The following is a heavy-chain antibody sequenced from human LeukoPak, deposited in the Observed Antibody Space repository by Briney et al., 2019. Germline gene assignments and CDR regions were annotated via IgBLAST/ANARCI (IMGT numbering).Heavy chain of an antibody. Sequence: GGSLRLSCAASGFTFSSYAMSWVRQAPGKGLEWVANIKQDGSEKFYVDSVKGRFTISRDSAKNSLYLQMNSLRAEDTAVYYCARGMGSIAVLSDSSGYPGTTDFDYWGQGTLVTVSS. J-gene: IGHJ4*02. CDR2: IKQDGSEK. D-gene: IGHD3-22*01. V-gene: IGHV3-7*03. CDR1: GFTFSSYA. CDR3: ARGMGSIAVLSDSSGYPGTTDFDY.